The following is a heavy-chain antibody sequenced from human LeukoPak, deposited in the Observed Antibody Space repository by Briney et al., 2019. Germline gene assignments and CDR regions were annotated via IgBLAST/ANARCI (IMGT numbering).Heavy chain of an antibody. CDR3: AKDRSSGPHYYYGMDV. D-gene: IGHD3-22*01. CDR2: VSYPGDDQ. J-gene: IGHJ6*02. Sequence: PGGSLRLSCAASGFTFSSYGIHWVRQSPGKGLEWVAVVSYPGDDQFYAESVKGRFTISRDNSKKTVFLQMNSLRGEDTAIYYCAKDRSSGPHYYYGMDVWGRGTTVIVSS. CDR1: GFTFSSYG. V-gene: IGHV3-30*18.